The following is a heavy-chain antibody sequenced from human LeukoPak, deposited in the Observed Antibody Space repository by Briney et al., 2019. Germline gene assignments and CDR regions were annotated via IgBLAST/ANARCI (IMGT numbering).Heavy chain of an antibody. CDR2: MFYSGST. CDR1: GGSISSYY. Sequence: SETLSLTCTVSGGSISSYYWSWIRQPPGRGLEWIGYMFYSGSTKYNPSLKNRGAISVDTSKNQISLKLSSVTAADTAVYYCARRNYDVLTGYCNAFDYWGQGALVTVSS. J-gene: IGHJ4*02. CDR3: ARRNYDVLTGYCNAFDY. D-gene: IGHD3-9*01. V-gene: IGHV4-59*08.